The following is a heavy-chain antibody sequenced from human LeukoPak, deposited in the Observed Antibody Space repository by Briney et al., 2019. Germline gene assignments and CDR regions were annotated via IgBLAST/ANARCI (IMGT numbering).Heavy chain of an antibody. Sequence: SVKVSCRASGGTFSSYAISWVRQAPGQGLEWMGGIIPIFGTANYAQKFQGRVTITADKSTSTAYMELSSLRSEDTAVYYCARGKERVVWQQRYYYYGMDVWGKGTTVTVSS. CDR3: ARGKERVVWQQRYYYYGMDV. J-gene: IGHJ6*04. CDR1: GGTFSSYA. D-gene: IGHD6-13*01. CDR2: IIPIFGTA. V-gene: IGHV1-69*06.